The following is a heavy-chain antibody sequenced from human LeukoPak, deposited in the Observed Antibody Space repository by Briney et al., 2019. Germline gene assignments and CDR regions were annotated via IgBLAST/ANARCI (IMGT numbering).Heavy chain of an antibody. CDR1: GFTFSSYS. CDR2: ISSSTSSI. V-gene: IGHV3-48*01. Sequence: PGGSLRLSCAASGFTFSSYSVNWVRQAPGKGLEWVSFISSSTSSIYYADSVKGRFTISRDNAKNSLFLQMSSLRAEDTAVYYCARGGSFDSWGQGTLVTVSS. J-gene: IGHJ4*02. D-gene: IGHD1-26*01. CDR3: ARGGSFDS.